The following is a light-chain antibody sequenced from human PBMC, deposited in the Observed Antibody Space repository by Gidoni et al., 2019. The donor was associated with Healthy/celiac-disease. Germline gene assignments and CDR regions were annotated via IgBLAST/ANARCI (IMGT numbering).Light chain of an antibody. J-gene: IGKJ1*01. Sequence: DIVMTQSPDSLAVSLGERATINCKSSQSVLYSSNTKNYLAWYQPKPGQPPKLLIYWASTRESRVPARFSGSWSGTDFTLTISSLQAEDVAVYYCQQYYSTPWTFXQXTKVEIK. CDR3: QQYYSTPWT. V-gene: IGKV4-1*01. CDR2: WAS. CDR1: QSVLYSSNTKNY.